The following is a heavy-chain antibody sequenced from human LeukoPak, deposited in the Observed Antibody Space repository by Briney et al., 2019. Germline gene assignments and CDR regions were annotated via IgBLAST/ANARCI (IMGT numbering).Heavy chain of an antibody. V-gene: IGHV3-23*01. CDR3: AREGRACRYSSSWYPTPSWFDP. J-gene: IGHJ5*02. Sequence: PGGSLRLSCAASDFTFSSSGMTWVRQAPGKGLEWVSTVSSSGENTYYADSVKGRFTISRDNSKNTLYLQMNSLRAEDTAVYYCAREGRACRYSSSWYPTPSWFDPWGQGTLVTVSS. CDR1: DFTFSSSG. CDR2: VSSSGENT. D-gene: IGHD6-13*01.